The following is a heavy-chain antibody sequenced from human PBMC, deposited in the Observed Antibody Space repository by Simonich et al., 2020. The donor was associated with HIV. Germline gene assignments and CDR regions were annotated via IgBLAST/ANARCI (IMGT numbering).Heavy chain of an antibody. CDR3: ARGSPQDPYYYYYYMDV. CDR2: ISAYNGTT. D-gene: IGHD2-15*01. J-gene: IGHJ6*03. CDR1: GYTFTNYA. Sequence: QIQLVQSGAEVKKPGASVKVSCKASGYTFTNYAISWVRQAPGQGLEWMGWISAYNGTTNDAQKLQGRVTMTTDTSTSTAYMELRSLRSDDTAVYYCARGSPQDPYYYYYYMDVWGKGTTVTVSS. V-gene: IGHV1-18*01.